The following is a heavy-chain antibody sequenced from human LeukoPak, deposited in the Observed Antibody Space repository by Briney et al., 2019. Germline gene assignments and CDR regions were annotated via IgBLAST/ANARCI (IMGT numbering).Heavy chain of an antibody. CDR3: ARDASRVVVVIDYFDY. V-gene: IGHV1-3*01. D-gene: IGHD3-22*01. J-gene: IGHJ4*02. CDR2: INAGNGNT. CDR1: GYTFTSYT. Sequence: ASVNVSCKASGYTFTSYTMHWVRQAPGQRLEWMGWINAGNGNTKYSQKFQGRVTITRDSSASTAYMELSSLRSEDTAVYYCARDASRVVVVIDYFDYWGQGTLVTVSS.